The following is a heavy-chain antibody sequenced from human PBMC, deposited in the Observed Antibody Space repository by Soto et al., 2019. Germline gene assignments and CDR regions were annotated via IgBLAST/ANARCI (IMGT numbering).Heavy chain of an antibody. V-gene: IGHV3-21*01. CDR1: GFIFNTYT. Sequence: EVLLVESGGGLVKPGGSLTLSCAASGFIFNTYTINWVRQAPGKGLEWVASISSSSKDKLYADSVKARFSVSRDNAKNAAYLHMSSLGAGDTAHYYCARGSWGGDGIDVWGQGTTVTVSS. CDR2: ISSSSKDK. D-gene: IGHD2-21*01. J-gene: IGHJ6*02. CDR3: ARGSWGGDGIDV.